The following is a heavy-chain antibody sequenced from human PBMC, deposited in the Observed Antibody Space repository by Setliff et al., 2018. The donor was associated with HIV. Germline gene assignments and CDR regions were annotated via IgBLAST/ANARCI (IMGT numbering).Heavy chain of an antibody. CDR3: ARDREYCSSTSCPIGGWYFDL. CDR1: GYSFSNFA. D-gene: IGHD2-2*01. V-gene: IGHV1-3*01. Sequence: ASVKVSCKASGYSFSNFAIHWVRQAPGQRLEWLGWINAGSGNTRYSQKFQDRLTITRDTSARTVYMELSSLKSEDTAVYYCARDREYCSSTSCPIGGWYFDLWGRGTLVTVSS. CDR2: INAGSGNT. J-gene: IGHJ2*01.